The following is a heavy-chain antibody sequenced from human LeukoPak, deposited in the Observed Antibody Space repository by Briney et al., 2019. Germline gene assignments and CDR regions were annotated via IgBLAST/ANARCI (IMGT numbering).Heavy chain of an antibody. V-gene: IGHV1-18*01. D-gene: IGHD4-23*01. J-gene: IGHJ2*01. CDR2: ISAYNGNT. CDR3: ARDRSVVTVCWYFDL. Sequence: AASVKVSCKASGYTFTSYGFSWVRQAPGQGLEWMGWISAYNGNTNYAQKLQGRVTMTTDTSTSTAYMELRSLRSDDTAVYYCARDRSVVTVCWYFDLWGRGTLVTVSS. CDR1: GYTFTSYG.